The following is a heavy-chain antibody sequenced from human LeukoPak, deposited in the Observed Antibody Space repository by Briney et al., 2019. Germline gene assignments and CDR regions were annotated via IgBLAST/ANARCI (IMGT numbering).Heavy chain of an antibody. CDR2: ITGSGTNR. Sequence: AGGSLRLSCVASGFTFSNYAMSWVRQAPGKGLEWVSAITGSGTNRYYADSLKGRFTTSRDNSKNTVFLQMNSLRHEDTAIYYCVIWGDYDVLTGYYVPDYWGQGTLVTVAS. D-gene: IGHD3-9*01. CDR1: GFTFSNYA. V-gene: IGHV3-23*01. CDR3: VIWGDYDVLTGYYVPDY. J-gene: IGHJ4*02.